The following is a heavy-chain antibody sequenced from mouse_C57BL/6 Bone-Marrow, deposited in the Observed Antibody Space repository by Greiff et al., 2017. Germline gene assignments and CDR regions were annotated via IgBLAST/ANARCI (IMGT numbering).Heavy chain of an antibody. Sequence: VQLQQPGAELVQPGASVKMSCKASGYTFTSYWITWVQQRPGKGLEWFGDIFPGSGSTYYNEKFKSQATLTVDTPSSTAYMQLSSLTSEDSAVYYCAILLWLRRWGVWGQGTTLTVSS. J-gene: IGHJ2*01. V-gene: IGHV1-55*01. CDR1: GYTFTSYW. CDR2: IFPGSGST. D-gene: IGHD2-9*01. CDR3: AILLWLRRWGV.